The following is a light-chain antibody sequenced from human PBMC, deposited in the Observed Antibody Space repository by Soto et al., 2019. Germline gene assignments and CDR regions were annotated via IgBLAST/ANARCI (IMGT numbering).Light chain of an antibody. CDR1: QSVSSY. CDR3: QQGINWPLT. CDR2: EAS. Sequence: EIVLTQSPATLSLSPGERATLSCRASQSVSSYLAWYQQKPGQAPRLLIYEASNRATGIPARFSGSGSGTDFTLTISSLEPEDFAVYFCQQGINWPLTFGQGTKVEIK. J-gene: IGKJ1*01. V-gene: IGKV3-11*01.